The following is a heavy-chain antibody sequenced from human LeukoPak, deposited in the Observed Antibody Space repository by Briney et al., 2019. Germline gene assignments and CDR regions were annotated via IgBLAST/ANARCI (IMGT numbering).Heavy chain of an antibody. J-gene: IGHJ4*02. D-gene: IGHD3-22*01. CDR1: GYTLTELS. CDR2: FDPEDGET. V-gene: IGHV1-24*01. CDR3: ARWEGTSYYDSSGFMVY. Sequence: ASVKVSCKVSGYTLTELSMHWVRQAPGKGLEWMGGFDPEDGETIYAQKFQGRVTMTEDTSTDTAYMELSSLRSEDTAVYYCARWEGTSYYDSSGFMVYWGQGTLVTVSS.